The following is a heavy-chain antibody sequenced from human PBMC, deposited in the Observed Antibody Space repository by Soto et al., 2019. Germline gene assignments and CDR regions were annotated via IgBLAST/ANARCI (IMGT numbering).Heavy chain of an antibody. Sequence: QVRLQESGPGLVKPSETLSLTCTVSGGSISRYYWCWIRQPPGKGLEWIGYMYNTGSTIYNPSLKSRVTVSVHTSKNQFSLKLNSVTAADTAVYYCARDLWGYCGADCYPLDVWGQGTTVTVSS. D-gene: IGHD2-21*02. CDR1: GGSISRYY. V-gene: IGHV4-59*01. CDR2: MYNTGST. CDR3: ARDLWGYCGADCYPLDV. J-gene: IGHJ6*02.